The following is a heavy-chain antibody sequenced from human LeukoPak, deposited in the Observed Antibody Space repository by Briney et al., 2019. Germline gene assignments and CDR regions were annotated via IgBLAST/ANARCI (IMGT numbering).Heavy chain of an antibody. V-gene: IGHV3-7*01. D-gene: IGHD2-2*01. J-gene: IGHJ6*03. CDR3: ARDHCSSTSCYSGYYYYMDV. Sequence: GGSLRLSCAASGFTFSSYWMSWVRQAPGKGLEWVANIKQDGSEKYYVDSVKGRFTISRDNAKNSLYLQMNSLRAEDTAVYYCARDHCSSTSCYSGYYYYMDVWGKGTTVTVSS. CDR2: IKQDGSEK. CDR1: GFTFSSYW.